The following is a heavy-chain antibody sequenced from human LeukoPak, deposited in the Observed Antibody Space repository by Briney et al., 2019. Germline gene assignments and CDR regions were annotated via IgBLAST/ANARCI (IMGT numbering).Heavy chain of an antibody. Sequence: GGSLRLSCAASGFTFSTYAMTWVRQAPGKGLEWVSAISGSGASTYYADSVKGRFTISRDNSKNTLYLQMNSLRAEDTAVYYCAKDGIVVVPAATYLDYWGQGTLVTVSS. CDR1: GFTFSTYA. V-gene: IGHV3-23*01. D-gene: IGHD2-2*01. J-gene: IGHJ4*02. CDR2: ISGSGAST. CDR3: AKDGIVVVPAATYLDY.